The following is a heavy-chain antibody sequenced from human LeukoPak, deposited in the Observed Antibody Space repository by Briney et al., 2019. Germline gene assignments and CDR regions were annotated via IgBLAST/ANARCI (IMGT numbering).Heavy chain of an antibody. D-gene: IGHD2-2*01. V-gene: IGHV3-21*01. CDR3: ARYGVSSSTSYIDF. J-gene: IGHJ4*02. Sequence: GGSLRLSCAASGFTFSTYAMNWVRQAPGEGLKWVSCITGDSAYIYYADSVKGRFTIARDNAQNSLYLQMNSLRAEDTAVYYCARYGVSSSTSYIDFWGRGTLVTVSS. CDR2: ITGDSAYI. CDR1: GFTFSTYA.